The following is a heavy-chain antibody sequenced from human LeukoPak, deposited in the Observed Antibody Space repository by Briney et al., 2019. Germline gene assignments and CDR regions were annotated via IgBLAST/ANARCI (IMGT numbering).Heavy chain of an antibody. CDR1: GYTFTGYY. Sequence: ASVKVSCKASGYTFTGYYMHWXXQAPGQGLEXXXWINPNSGGTNYAQKFQGRXTMTRDTSISTAYMELSRLRSDDTAVYYCARKIAVAAYLYFQHWGQGTLVTVSP. CDR3: ARKIAVAAYLYFQH. V-gene: IGHV1-2*02. J-gene: IGHJ1*01. CDR2: INPNSGGT. D-gene: IGHD6-19*01.